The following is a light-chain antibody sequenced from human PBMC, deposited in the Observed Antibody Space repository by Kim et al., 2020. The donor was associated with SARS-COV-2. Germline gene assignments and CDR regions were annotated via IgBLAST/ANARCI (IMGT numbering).Light chain of an antibody. Sequence: GQRVRISCSGSRSNIGSNAEDWYQQCPGTATKLRIYSNNQRPSGVPDRFSGSKSGTSASLAISGLQSEDEADYYCATWDDSLNAWVFGGGTQLTVL. CDR3: ATWDDSLNAWV. V-gene: IGLV1-44*01. CDR1: RSNIGSNA. J-gene: IGLJ3*02. CDR2: SNN.